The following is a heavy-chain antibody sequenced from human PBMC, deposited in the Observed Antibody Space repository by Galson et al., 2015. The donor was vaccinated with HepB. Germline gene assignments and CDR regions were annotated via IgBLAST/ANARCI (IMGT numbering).Heavy chain of an antibody. D-gene: IGHD6-19*01. J-gene: IGHJ4*02. CDR1: GFTFSSYS. Sequence: SLRLSCAASGFTFSSYSMNWVRQAPGKGLEWVSSISSSSYIYYADSVKGRFTISRDNSKNTLYLQMNSLRAEDTAVYYCARDPYSSGYIDYWGQGTLVTVSS. CDR2: ISSSSYI. CDR3: ARDPYSSGYIDY. V-gene: IGHV3-21*01.